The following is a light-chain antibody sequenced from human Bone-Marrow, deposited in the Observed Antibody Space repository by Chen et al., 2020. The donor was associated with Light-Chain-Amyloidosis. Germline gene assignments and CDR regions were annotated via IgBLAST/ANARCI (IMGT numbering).Light chain of an antibody. V-gene: IGKV1-33*01. J-gene: IGKJ2*01. CDR1: QAISSS. Sequence: DIQLTQSPSSLSASVGDRVTITCQASQAISSSLNWYQQKQGEAPKLLIYDTSILETGVPSRFRGSGSGTHFTFTINSLQSEDFATYYCQQCDNIPYTFGQGTKLEIK. CDR2: DTS. CDR3: QQCDNIPYT.